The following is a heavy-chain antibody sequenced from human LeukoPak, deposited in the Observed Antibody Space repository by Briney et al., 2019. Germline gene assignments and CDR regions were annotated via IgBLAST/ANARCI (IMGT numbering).Heavy chain of an antibody. Sequence: SVKVSCKASGGTFSSYAISWVRQAPGQGLEWMGGIIPMFGTANYAQKFQGRVTITTDESTSTAYMELSSLRSEDTAVYYCARGGRYYYGSGSYGQYYFDYWGQGTLVTVSS. J-gene: IGHJ4*02. CDR1: GGTFSSYA. D-gene: IGHD3-10*01. CDR2: IIPMFGTA. CDR3: ARGGRYYYGSGSYGQYYFDY. V-gene: IGHV1-69*05.